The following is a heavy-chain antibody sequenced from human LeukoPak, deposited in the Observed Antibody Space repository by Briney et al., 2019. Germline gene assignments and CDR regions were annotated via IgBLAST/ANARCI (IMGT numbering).Heavy chain of an antibody. CDR3: ARSDGYGLVGI. CDR1: GGSISSYY. Sequence: SETLSLTCTVSGGSISSYYWSWIRQPPGKTLEWIGSIYSSGSTYYNPSLKSRVIIMIDTHKNHFSLTLSSVTAADTAVYYCARSDGYGLVGIWGQGTMVTVSS. D-gene: IGHD5-18*01. V-gene: IGHV4-59*12. J-gene: IGHJ3*02. CDR2: IYSSGST.